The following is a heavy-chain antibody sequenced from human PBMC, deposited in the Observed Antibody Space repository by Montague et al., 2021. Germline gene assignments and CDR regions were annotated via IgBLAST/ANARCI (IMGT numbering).Heavy chain of an antibody. J-gene: IGHJ4*02. CDR1: GGSFSAYY. CDR2: IHHSGIT. CDR3: ARRSRLKSPVDY. Sequence: SETLSLTCAVSGGSFSAYYWDWIRQPPGKGLEWIGEIHHSGITYYNPSLNSRLTISLDTSKNQFSLKLSSVTAADTAVYFCARRSRLKSPVDYWGQGTLVTVSS. V-gene: IGHV4-34*01.